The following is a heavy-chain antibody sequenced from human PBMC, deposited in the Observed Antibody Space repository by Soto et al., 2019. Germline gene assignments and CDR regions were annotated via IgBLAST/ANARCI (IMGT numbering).Heavy chain of an antibody. CDR2: IWYDGSNK. CDR3: ARGSIAVAVGEFDY. CDR1: GFTFSSYG. J-gene: IGHJ4*02. Sequence: SLRLSCAASGFTFSSYGMHWVRQAPGKGLEWVAVIWYDGSNKYYADSVKGRFTISRDNSKNTLYLQMNSLRAEDTAVYYCARGSIAVAVGEFDYWGQGTLVTVSS. V-gene: IGHV3-33*01. D-gene: IGHD6-19*01.